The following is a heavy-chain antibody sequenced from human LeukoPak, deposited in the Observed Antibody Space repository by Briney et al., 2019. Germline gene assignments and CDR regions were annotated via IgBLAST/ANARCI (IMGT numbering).Heavy chain of an antibody. CDR3: AHSRYSSSSLVFNY. D-gene: IGHD6-6*01. CDR1: ELSFIPNGVA. Sequence: SGPTLVHPTPTPTLTFTISELSFIPNGVAVGWIRQSPGQSRDPLALNYWDDGRCYSPSLKIRLTITKNTSKNQVVHTMTNMDPVETASYYCAHSRYSSSSLVFNYWGQGTLAIVSA. J-gene: IGHJ4*02. CDR2: NYWDDGR. V-gene: IGHV2-5*02.